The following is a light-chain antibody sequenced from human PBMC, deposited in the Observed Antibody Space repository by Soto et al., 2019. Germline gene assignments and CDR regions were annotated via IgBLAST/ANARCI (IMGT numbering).Light chain of an antibody. CDR1: SSNIGSNY. V-gene: IGLV1-47*01. Sequence: QLVLTQPPSASGTPGQRVTISCSGSSSNIGSNYVYWYQQLPGTAPKLLIYRNNQRPSGVPDRFSGSKSGTPASLAISGLRSEDEADYYCAAWDDSLSGVIFGGGTKLTVL. CDR3: AAWDDSLSGVI. CDR2: RNN. J-gene: IGLJ2*01.